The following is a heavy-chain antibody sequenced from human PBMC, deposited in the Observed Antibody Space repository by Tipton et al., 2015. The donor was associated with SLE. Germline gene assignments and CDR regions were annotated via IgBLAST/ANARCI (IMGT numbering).Heavy chain of an antibody. Sequence: LRLSCNVSGGSISGHYWTWIRQPAGKGLEYIGRLHTSGIIDYNPSLKSRVTMSVDTSRNQFSLKLTSVTAADTAMYYCARAINNWFDPWGQGTLVTVPS. V-gene: IGHV4-4*07. D-gene: IGHD3-9*01. CDR2: LHTSGII. CDR1: GGSISGHY. CDR3: ARAINNWFDP. J-gene: IGHJ5*02.